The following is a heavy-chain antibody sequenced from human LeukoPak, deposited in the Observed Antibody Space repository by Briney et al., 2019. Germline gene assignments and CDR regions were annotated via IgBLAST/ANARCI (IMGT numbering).Heavy chain of an antibody. CDR1: GYTFTGYY. CDR2: INPNSGGT. J-gene: IGHJ5*02. V-gene: IGHV1-2*02. Sequence: APVKVSCKASGYTFTGYYMHWVRQAPGQGLEWRGWINPNSGGTNYAQKIQGRVTMTRDTSISTAHKALSRLRSTDTAVYCCERSVSSNWFDLWGQGTLVSVSS. CDR3: ERSVSSNWFDL. D-gene: IGHD6-6*01.